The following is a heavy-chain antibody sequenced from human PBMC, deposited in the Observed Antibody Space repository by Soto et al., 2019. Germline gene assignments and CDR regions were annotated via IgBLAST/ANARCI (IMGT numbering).Heavy chain of an antibody. V-gene: IGHV4-34*01. D-gene: IGHD5-12*01. CDR3: ARKRGVATIREPDSYYYYYMDV. CDR1: GGSFSGYY. J-gene: IGHJ6*03. Sequence: SETLSLTCAVYGGSFSGYYWSWIRQPPGKGLEWIGEINHSGSTNYNPSLKSRVTISVDTSKNQFSLKLSSVTAADTAVYYCARKRGVATIREPDSYYYYYMDVWGKGTTVTVSS. CDR2: INHSGST.